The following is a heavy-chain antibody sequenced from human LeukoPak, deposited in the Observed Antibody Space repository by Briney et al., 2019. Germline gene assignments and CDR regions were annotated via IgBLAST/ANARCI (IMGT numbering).Heavy chain of an antibody. Sequence: PSETLSLTCTVSIDSLSSRSYYWGWVRQSPGKGLEWLGSIYHSGTTYYNPSLKSRVTMSVDTSKNEFSLKLSSVTAADTAVYYCARLASVRPHSSWYGGALRGGDPIDYWGQGTLVTVSS. CDR3: ARLASVRPHSSWYGGALRGGDPIDY. V-gene: IGHV4-39*01. D-gene: IGHD6-13*01. J-gene: IGHJ4*02. CDR1: IDSLSSRSYY. CDR2: IYHSGTT.